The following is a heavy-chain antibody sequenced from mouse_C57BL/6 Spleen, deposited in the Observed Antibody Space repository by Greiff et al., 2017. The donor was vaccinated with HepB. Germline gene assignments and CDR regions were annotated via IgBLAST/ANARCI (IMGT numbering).Heavy chain of an antibody. CDR1: GYTFTSYW. J-gene: IGHJ4*01. CDR3: ARDYHYAMDY. Sequence: QVQLQQPGAELVKPGASVKLSCKASGYTFTSYWMHWVMQRPGQGLEWIGMIHPNSGSTNYNEKFKSKATLTVDKSSSTAYMQLSSLTSEDSAVYYCARDYHYAMDYWGQGTSVTVSS. D-gene: IGHD5-5*01. V-gene: IGHV1-64*01. CDR2: IHPNSGST.